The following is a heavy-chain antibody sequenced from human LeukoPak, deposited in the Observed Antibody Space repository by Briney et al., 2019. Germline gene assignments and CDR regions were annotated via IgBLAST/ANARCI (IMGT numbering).Heavy chain of an antibody. J-gene: IGHJ4*02. D-gene: IGHD6-19*01. Sequence: GGSLRLSCAASGFTFSSYWMHWIRQAPGKGLVWVSRINSDGSSTTYADSVKGRFTISRDNAKNTLYLQMNSLRAEDTAVYYCARGSTQYSSGWYGLDYWGQATLVTVSS. V-gene: IGHV3-74*01. CDR2: INSDGSST. CDR1: GFTFSSYW. CDR3: ARGSTQYSSGWYGLDY.